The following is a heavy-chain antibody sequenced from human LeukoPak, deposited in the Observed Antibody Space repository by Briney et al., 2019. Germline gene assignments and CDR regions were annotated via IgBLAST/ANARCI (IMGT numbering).Heavy chain of an antibody. J-gene: IGHJ4*02. CDR1: GFTFSSYA. V-gene: IGHV4-59*01. CDR3: ARVGRPVDY. Sequence: GSLRLSCAASGFTFSSYAMSWIRQPPGKGLEWIGYISYSGSTNYNPSLKSRVTISVDTSKNQFSLKLSSVTAADTAVYFCARVGRPVDYWGQGTLVTASS. D-gene: IGHD3-10*01. CDR2: ISYSGST.